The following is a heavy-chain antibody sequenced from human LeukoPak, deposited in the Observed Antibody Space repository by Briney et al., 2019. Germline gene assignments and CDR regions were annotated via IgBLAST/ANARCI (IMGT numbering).Heavy chain of an antibody. CDR1: GFTFSTYA. J-gene: IGHJ4*02. Sequence: GGSLRLSCAASGFTFSTYAMSWVRQAPGKGLEWVSGISGSGGSTYYADSVKGRFTISRDNSKNTLYLQMNSLRAEDTAVYYCAKDHFLGYSNSWYFDYWGQGTLVTVSS. CDR3: AKDHFLGYSNSWYFDY. V-gene: IGHV3-23*01. CDR2: ISGSGGST. D-gene: IGHD6-13*01.